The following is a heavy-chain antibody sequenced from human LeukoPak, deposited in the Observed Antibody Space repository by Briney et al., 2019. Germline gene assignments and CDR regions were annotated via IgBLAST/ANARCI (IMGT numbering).Heavy chain of an antibody. CDR1: GRSISSYY. CDR2: IYTSGST. D-gene: IGHD3-22*01. V-gene: IGHV4-4*07. J-gene: IGHJ6*02. CDR3: ARYYYDSSGSNSGMDV. Sequence: SETLSLTCTVSGRSISSYYWSWIRQPAGKGLEWIGRIYTSGSTNYNPSLKSRVTMSVDTSKNQFSLKLSSVTAADTAVYYCARYYYDSSGSNSGMDVWGQGTTVTVSS.